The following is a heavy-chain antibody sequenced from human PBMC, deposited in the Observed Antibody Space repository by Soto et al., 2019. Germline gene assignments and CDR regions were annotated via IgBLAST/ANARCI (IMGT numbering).Heavy chain of an antibody. CDR1: GFTFSSHA. J-gene: IGHJ6*02. CDR3: ARERGTGAPSWRTEYYYGMDV. V-gene: IGHV3-30-3*01. D-gene: IGHD1-1*01. Sequence: PGGSLRLSCAASGFTFSSHAIHGVRQAPGKGLEWVVVISYDGSNKYYADSVKGRFTISRDNSKNTLYLQMNSLRAEDTAVYHCARERGTGAPSWRTEYYYGMDVWGQGTTVTVSS. CDR2: ISYDGSNK.